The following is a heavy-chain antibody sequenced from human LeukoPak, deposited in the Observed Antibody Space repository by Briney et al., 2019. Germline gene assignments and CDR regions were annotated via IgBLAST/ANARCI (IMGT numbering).Heavy chain of an antibody. V-gene: IGHV3-7*01. CDR2: VKQDGSAK. D-gene: IGHD3-3*01. J-gene: IGHJ4*02. Sequence: PGGSLRLSCAASGFTFSNYWMSWVRQAPGKGLELVANVKQDGSAKYYMDSVKGRFTISRDNAKNSLYLQMNNLRAEDTAVYYCVRDSLPIDFWSGYGCWGQGTLVTVPS. CDR1: GFTFSNYW. CDR3: VRDSLPIDFWSGYGC.